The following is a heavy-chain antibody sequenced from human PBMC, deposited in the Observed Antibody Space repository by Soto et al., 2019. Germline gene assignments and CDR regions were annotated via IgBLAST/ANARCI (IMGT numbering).Heavy chain of an antibody. CDR1: GGSISSSSYY. V-gene: IGHV4-39*07. D-gene: IGHD2-15*01. J-gene: IGHJ4*02. CDR2: IYYSGNT. Sequence: SETLSLTCTVFGGSISSSSYYWGWIRQPPGKGLEWIGSIYYSGNTYYNPSLKSRVTISVDTAKNQFSLKLSSVTAADTAVYYCARGQVVAAQHWGQGTLVTVSS. CDR3: ARGQVVAAQH.